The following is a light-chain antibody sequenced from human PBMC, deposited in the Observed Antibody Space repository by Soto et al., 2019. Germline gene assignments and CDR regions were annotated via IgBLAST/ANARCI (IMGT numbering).Light chain of an antibody. V-gene: IGKV3-11*01. Sequence: EIVLTQSPATLSLSPGERATLSCRASQSVSNYLAWYQQKPGQAPRLLIYDASNRATGIPARFSGSGSGTDFTLTICGLEPEDFAVYYCQQCGSWPLIFGPGTKVDIK. CDR3: QQCGSWPLI. J-gene: IGKJ3*01. CDR1: QSVSNY. CDR2: DAS.